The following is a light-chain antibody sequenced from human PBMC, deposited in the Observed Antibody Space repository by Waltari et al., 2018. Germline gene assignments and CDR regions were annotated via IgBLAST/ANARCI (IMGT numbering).Light chain of an antibody. CDR2: ENS. Sequence: QSALTHPASVSGSPGQSITISCTGTTSAVGNYNLVSWYQQVPGRAPKLMIYENSRRPSDISHRFSGSKSGNTASLTISGLQAEDEADYYCCSFASSRTWVFGGGTKLTVL. CDR1: TSAVGNYNL. V-gene: IGLV2-23*01. CDR3: CSFASSRTWV. J-gene: IGLJ3*02.